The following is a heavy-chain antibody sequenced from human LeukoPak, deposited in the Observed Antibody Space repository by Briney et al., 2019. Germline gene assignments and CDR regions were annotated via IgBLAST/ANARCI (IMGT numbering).Heavy chain of an antibody. V-gene: IGHV3-23*01. D-gene: IGHD5-24*01. Sequence: PGGSLRLSCAASGFTFSNYAMRWVRQAPGKGLEWVSAISGSGDSTYYADSVKGRFTISRDNSKNTLYLQMSSLRAEDTAVYYCAKGHGYNLYYMDVWGKGTTVTVSS. CDR1: GFTFSNYA. J-gene: IGHJ6*03. CDR2: ISGSGDST. CDR3: AKGHGYNLYYMDV.